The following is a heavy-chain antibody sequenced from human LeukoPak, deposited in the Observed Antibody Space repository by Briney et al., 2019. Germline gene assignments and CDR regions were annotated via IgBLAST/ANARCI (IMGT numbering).Heavy chain of an antibody. CDR1: GFTFSSFG. V-gene: IGHV3-21*01. CDR2: ISSSSSYI. J-gene: IGHJ3*02. CDR3: ARRAVGLLWFGSSFLDAFDI. D-gene: IGHD3-10*01. Sequence: GGSLRPSCAASGFTFSSFGMSWVRQAPGKGLEWVSSISSSSSYIYYADSVKGRFTISRDNAKNSLYLQMNSLRAEDTAVYYCARRAVGLLWFGSSFLDAFDIWGQGTMVTVSS.